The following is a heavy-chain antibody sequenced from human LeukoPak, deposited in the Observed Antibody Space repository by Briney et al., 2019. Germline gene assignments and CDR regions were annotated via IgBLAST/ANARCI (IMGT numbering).Heavy chain of an antibody. J-gene: IGHJ3*02. Sequence: GSLRLSCTASGFTFSSYWMSWVRQAPGKGLEWIGEINHSGSTNYNPSLESRVTISVDTSKNQFSLKLNSVTAADTAVYYCAGETTAAEDAFDIWGQGTMVTVSS. D-gene: IGHD2-2*01. CDR1: GFTFSSYW. V-gene: IGHV4-34*01. CDR2: INHSGST. CDR3: AGETTAAEDAFDI.